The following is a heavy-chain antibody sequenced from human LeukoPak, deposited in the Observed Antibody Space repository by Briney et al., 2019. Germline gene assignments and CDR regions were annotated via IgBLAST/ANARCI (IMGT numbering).Heavy chain of an antibody. CDR3: ARDSSWRPFDY. V-gene: IGHV1-18*01. CDR2: ISAYNGNT. J-gene: IGHJ4*02. D-gene: IGHD5-12*01. CDR1: GYTFTSYG. Sequence: ASVKVSCKASGYTFTSYGISWVRQAPGQGLEWMGWISAYNGNTNYAQKFQGRVTTTRDTSIATAYMELSRLRSDDTAVYYCARDSSWRPFDYWGQGTLVTVSS.